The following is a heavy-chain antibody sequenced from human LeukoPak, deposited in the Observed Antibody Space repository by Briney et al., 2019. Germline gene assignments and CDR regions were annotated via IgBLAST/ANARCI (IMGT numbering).Heavy chain of an antibody. CDR2: ISYDGSNK. CDR3: ASPLIVGATTGYFDY. CDR1: GFTFSSYA. D-gene: IGHD1-26*01. V-gene: IGHV3-30-3*01. J-gene: IGHJ4*02. Sequence: GGSLRLSCAASGFTFSSYAMHWGRQAPGKGLEWVAVISYDGSNKYYADSVKGRFTISRDNSKNTLYLQMNSLRAEDTAVYYCASPLIVGATTGYFDYWGQGTLVTVSS.